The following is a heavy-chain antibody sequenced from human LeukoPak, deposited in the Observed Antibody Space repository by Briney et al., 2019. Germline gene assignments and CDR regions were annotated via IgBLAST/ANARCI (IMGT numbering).Heavy chain of an antibody. V-gene: IGHV1-46*01. CDR3: ARKGLTMVRGVIIPDNWFDP. Sequence: GASVKVSCKASGYTFTNYHMNWVRQAPGQGLEWMGIINPSGGSTTNAQKFQGRVIMTRDMSTSTAYMELSSLRSEDTAVYYCARKGLTMVRGVIIPDNWFDPWGQGTLVSVSS. D-gene: IGHD3-10*01. CDR1: GYTFTNYH. J-gene: IGHJ5*02. CDR2: INPSGGST.